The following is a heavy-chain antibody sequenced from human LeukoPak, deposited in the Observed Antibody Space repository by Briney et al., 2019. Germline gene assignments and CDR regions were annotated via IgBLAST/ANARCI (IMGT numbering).Heavy chain of an antibody. V-gene: IGHV4-34*01. CDR2: INHSGST. CDR1: GGSFSGYY. Sequence: SETLSLTCAVYGGSFSGYYWSWIRQPPGKGLEWIGEINHSGSTNYNPSLKSRVTISGDTSKNQFFLKLDSVTAADTAVYYCARYTGGGYGRYYFDYWGQGTLVTVSS. J-gene: IGHJ4*02. D-gene: IGHD2-2*02. CDR3: ARYTGGGYGRYYFDY.